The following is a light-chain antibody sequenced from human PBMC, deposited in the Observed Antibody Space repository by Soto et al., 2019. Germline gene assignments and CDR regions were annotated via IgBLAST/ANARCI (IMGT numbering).Light chain of an antibody. Sequence: QSALTQPASVSGSPGQSITISCTGTSRDVGGYNFVSWYQQHPDKAPKLMIYEVTNRPSGVFNRFSGSKSGNTASLTISGLQPEDEADYYCTSFTSSHTYVFGTGTKLTVL. V-gene: IGLV2-14*01. J-gene: IGLJ1*01. CDR3: TSFTSSHTYV. CDR1: SRDVGGYNF. CDR2: EVT.